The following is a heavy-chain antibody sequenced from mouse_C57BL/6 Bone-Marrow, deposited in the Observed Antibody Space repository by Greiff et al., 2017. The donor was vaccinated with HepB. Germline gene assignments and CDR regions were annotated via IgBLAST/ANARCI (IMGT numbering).Heavy chain of an antibody. Sequence: EVKLEESGGGLVKPGGSLKLSCAASGFTFSSYAMSWVRQTPEKRLEWVATISDGGSYTYYPDNVKGRFTISRDNAKNNLYLQMSHLKSEDTAMYYCARDDWEGDYFDYWGQGTTLTVSS. D-gene: IGHD4-1*01. CDR3: ARDDWEGDYFDY. CDR1: GFTFSSYA. V-gene: IGHV5-4*01. CDR2: ISDGGSYT. J-gene: IGHJ2*01.